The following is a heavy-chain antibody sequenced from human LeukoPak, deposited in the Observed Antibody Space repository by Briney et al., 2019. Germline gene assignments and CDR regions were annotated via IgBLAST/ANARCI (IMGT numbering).Heavy chain of an antibody. D-gene: IGHD3-10*01. CDR1: GFTFTSHA. Sequence: PGGSLRLSCAASGFTFTSHAMHWVRQAPGKGLEWATFISYDARTKYYADSVKGRFTISRDNSKNMLYLQMNSLRPEDTALYYCARDLSYYYASDYWGQGTLVSVSS. V-gene: IGHV3-30-3*01. CDR2: ISYDARTK. J-gene: IGHJ4*02. CDR3: ARDLSYYYASDY.